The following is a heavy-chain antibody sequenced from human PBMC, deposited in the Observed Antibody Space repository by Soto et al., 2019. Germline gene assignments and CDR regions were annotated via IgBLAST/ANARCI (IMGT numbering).Heavy chain of an antibody. J-gene: IGHJ4*02. D-gene: IGHD5-12*01. Sequence: GGSLRLSCAASGFTFSSYSMNWVRQAPGKGLEWVSSISSSSSYIYYADSVKGRFTISRDNAKNSLYLQMNSLRAEDTAVYYCATTPPVDKWAGVNDYWGQGTLVTVSS. CDR1: GFTFSSYS. CDR2: ISSSSSYI. CDR3: ATTPPVDKWAGVNDY. V-gene: IGHV3-21*01.